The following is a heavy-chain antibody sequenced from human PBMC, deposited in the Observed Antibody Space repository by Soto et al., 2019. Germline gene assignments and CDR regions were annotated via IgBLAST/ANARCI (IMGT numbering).Heavy chain of an antibody. CDR1: GGSFSGYY. J-gene: IGHJ4*02. CDR3: ARRQLNYDFWSGYYRQAPFDY. CDR2: INHSGST. V-gene: IGHV4-34*01. D-gene: IGHD3-3*01. Sequence: SETLSLTCAVYGGSFSGYYWSWIRQPPGKGLEWIGEINHSGSTNYNPSLKSRVTISVDTSKNQFSLKLSSVTAADTAVYYCARRQLNYDFWSGYYRQAPFDYWGQGTLVT.